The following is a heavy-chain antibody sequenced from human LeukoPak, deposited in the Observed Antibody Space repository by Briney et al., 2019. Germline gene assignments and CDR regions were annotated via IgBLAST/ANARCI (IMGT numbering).Heavy chain of an antibody. Sequence: PRESLRLSCSASGFTFSRYAMHWVRQAPGKGLEYVSAISSNGGSTYYRDSVKGRFTISRDNSKNTLYLQMSSLRAEDTAVYYCVKARGIQLWFPGDYWGQGTLVSVSS. CDR1: GFTFSRYA. CDR2: ISSNGGST. D-gene: IGHD5-18*01. J-gene: IGHJ4*02. V-gene: IGHV3-64D*09. CDR3: VKARGIQLWFPGDY.